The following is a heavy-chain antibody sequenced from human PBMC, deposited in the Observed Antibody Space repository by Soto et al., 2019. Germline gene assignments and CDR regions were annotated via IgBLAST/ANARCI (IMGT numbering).Heavy chain of an antibody. CDR1: GGSISSYY. J-gene: IGHJ3*02. CDR2: IYYSGST. V-gene: IGHV4-59*01. D-gene: IGHD6-19*01. CDR3: ARDYYSSGWYFRGTNAFDI. Sequence: KPSETLSLTCTVSGGSISSYYWSWIRQPPGKGLEWIGYIYYSGSTNYNPSLKSRVTISVDTSKNQFSLKLSSVTAADTAVYYCARDYYSSGWYFRGTNAFDIWGQGTMVTVSS.